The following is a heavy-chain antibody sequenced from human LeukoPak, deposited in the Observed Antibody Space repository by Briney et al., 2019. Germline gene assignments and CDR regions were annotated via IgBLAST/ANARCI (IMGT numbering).Heavy chain of an antibody. CDR1: GFTFSNYW. V-gene: IGHV3-7*01. CDR2: IKQDGSEK. Sequence: PGGSLRLSCAASGFTFSNYWLTWVRQAPGQRLEWVANIKQDGSEKHYVDSVKGRFTISRDNAKNSLYLQMNSLRAEDTSVYYCARDRQIAYWGQGTLVTVSS. J-gene: IGHJ4*02. CDR3: ARDRQIAY.